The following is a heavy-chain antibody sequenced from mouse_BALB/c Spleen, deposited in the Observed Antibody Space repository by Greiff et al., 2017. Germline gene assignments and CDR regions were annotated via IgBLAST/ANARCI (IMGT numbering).Heavy chain of an antibody. CDR3: ARRATTAFDY. J-gene: IGHJ2*01. CDR1: GYSFTGYF. D-gene: IGHD1-2*01. V-gene: IGHV1-20*02. Sequence: EVQLQQSGPELVKPGASVKISCKASGYSFTGYFMNWVMQSHGKSLEWIGRINPYNGDTFYNQKFKGKATLTVDKSSSTAHMELRSLASEDSAVYYCARRATTAFDYWGQGTTLTVSS. CDR2: INPYNGDT.